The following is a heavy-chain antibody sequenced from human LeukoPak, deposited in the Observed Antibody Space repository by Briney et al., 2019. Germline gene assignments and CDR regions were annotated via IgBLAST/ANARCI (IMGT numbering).Heavy chain of an antibody. CDR1: EYTFTNSE. D-gene: IGHD3-10*01. CDR3: ARAHMVRGVHDAFDI. J-gene: IGHJ3*02. V-gene: IGHV1-2*02. Sequence: ASVKVSCKASEYTFTNSEINWARQDPGQGLEWMGWINPNSGGTNYAQKFQGRVTMTRDTSISTAYMELSRLRSDDTAVYYCARAHMVRGVHDAFDIWGQGTMVTVSS. CDR2: INPNSGGT.